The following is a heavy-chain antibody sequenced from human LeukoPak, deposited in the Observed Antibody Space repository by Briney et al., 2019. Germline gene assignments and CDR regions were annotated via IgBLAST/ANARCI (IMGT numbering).Heavy chain of an antibody. CDR3: ARDGTMVRGVIIHFDY. J-gene: IGHJ4*02. D-gene: IGHD3-10*01. CDR1: GFTFSSCS. V-gene: IGHV3-21*01. CDR2: ISSSSSYI. Sequence: PGGSLRLSCAASGFTFSSCSMNWVRQAPGKGLEWVSSISSSSSYIYYADSVKGRFTISRDNAKNSLYLQMNSLRAEDTAVYYCARDGTMVRGVIIHFDYWGQGTLVTVSS.